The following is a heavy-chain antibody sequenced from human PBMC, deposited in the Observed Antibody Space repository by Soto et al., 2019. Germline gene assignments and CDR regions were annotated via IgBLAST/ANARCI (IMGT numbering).Heavy chain of an antibody. D-gene: IGHD3-10*01. J-gene: IGHJ4*02. CDR1: GFTFSSYA. Sequence: GGSLRLSCAASGFTFSSYAMSWVRQAPGKGLEWVSAISGSGGSTYYADSVKGRFTISRDNSKNTLYLQMNSLRAEDTAVYYCAKDLGSYYYGSGIGFDYWGQGTLVTVSS. CDR3: AKDLGSYYYGSGIGFDY. V-gene: IGHV3-23*01. CDR2: ISGSGGST.